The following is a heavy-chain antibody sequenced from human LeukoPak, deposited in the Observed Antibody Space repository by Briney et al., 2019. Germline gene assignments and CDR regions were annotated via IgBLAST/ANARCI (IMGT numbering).Heavy chain of an antibody. D-gene: IGHD3-9*01. Sequence: GGSLRLSCAASGFTFSSYAMSWVRQAPGKGLEWVSAISGSGGSTYYADSVKGRFTISRDNSKNTLYLHMNSLRAEDTAVFYCAKDPDILTGYYVDYWGQGTLVTVSS. CDR2: ISGSGGST. J-gene: IGHJ4*02. V-gene: IGHV3-23*01. CDR3: AKDPDILTGYYVDY. CDR1: GFTFSSYA.